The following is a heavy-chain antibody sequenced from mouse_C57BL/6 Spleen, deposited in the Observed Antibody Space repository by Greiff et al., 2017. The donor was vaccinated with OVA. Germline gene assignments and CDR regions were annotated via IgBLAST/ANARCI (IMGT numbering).Heavy chain of an antibody. CDR3: ARFYGSPYYAMDY. CDR2: IDPSDSYT. D-gene: IGHD1-1*01. CDR1: GYTFTSYW. V-gene: IGHV1-69*01. J-gene: IGHJ4*01. Sequence: VQLQQPGAELVMPGASVKLSCKASGYTFTSYWMHWVKQRPGQGLEWIGEIDPSDSYTNYNQKFKGKSTLTVDKASSTAYMQLSSLTSDDSAVYYCARFYGSPYYAMDYWGQGTSVTVSS.